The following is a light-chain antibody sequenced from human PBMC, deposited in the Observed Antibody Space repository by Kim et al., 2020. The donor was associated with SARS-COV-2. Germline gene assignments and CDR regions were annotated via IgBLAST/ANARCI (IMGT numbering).Light chain of an antibody. V-gene: IGKV1-39*01. J-gene: IGKJ4*01. CDR3: QLSLT. Sequence: SSLSASVGDRVTITCRASQSISSYLNWYQQKPGKAPKLLIYAASSLQSGVPSRFSGSGSGTDFTLTISSLQPEDFATYYCQLSLTFGGGTKVEIK. CDR1: QSISSY. CDR2: AAS.